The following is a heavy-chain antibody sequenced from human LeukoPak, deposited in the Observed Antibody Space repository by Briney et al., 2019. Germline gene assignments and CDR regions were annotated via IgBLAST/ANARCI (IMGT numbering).Heavy chain of an antibody. J-gene: IGHJ4*02. CDR3: AHFTYTTSWSR. CDR2: IFWDDDK. V-gene: IGHV2-5*02. CDR1: GFSLSTSGVG. Sequence: SGPTLVNPTQTLTLTCTFSGFSLSTSGVGVGWIRQPPGKALERLALIFWDDDKRYSPSLKSRLTITKDTSKNQVVLTLTNMHPVDTATYFCAHFTYTTSWSRWGQGTLVTVSS. D-gene: IGHD6-13*01.